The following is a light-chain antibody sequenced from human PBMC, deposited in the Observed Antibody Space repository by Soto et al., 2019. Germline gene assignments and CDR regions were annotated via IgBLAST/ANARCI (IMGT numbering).Light chain of an antibody. CDR2: LNSDGSH. CDR3: QTGGTGLYVV. V-gene: IGLV4-69*01. J-gene: IGLJ2*01. Sequence: VLTQSPSASASLGASVKLTCTLSSGHSNYAIAWHQQQPEKGPRYLMKLNSDGSHSKGDVIPDRFSGSSSGAERYLTIASLQSEDEADYYCQTGGTGLYVVFGGGTKLTVL. CDR1: SGHSNYA.